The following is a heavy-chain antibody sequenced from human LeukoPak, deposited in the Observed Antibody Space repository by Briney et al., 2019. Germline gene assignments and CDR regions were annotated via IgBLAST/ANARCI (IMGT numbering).Heavy chain of an antibody. CDR2: IAQDGSET. Sequence: PGGSLRLSCAASGFTFSNYWMTWIRQAPGKGLEWVANIAQDGSETYYVDSVKGRFTISRDNAKNSLFLQMNSLRAGDTAVYFCARLWGYLGAETFDYWGQGTLVTVCS. J-gene: IGHJ4*02. CDR1: GFTFSNYW. V-gene: IGHV3-7*03. CDR3: ARLWGYLGAETFDY. D-gene: IGHD3-22*01.